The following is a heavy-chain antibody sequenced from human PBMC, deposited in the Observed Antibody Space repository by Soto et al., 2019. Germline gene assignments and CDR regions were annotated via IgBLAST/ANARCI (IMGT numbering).Heavy chain of an antibody. CDR1: GDSVTSVSDY. D-gene: IGHD3-10*01. J-gene: IGHJ6*02. CDR2: IYYSGSA. CDR3: ARGVGFGYYYYHMDL. V-gene: IGHV4-61*01. Sequence: ETLSLTCTVSGDSVTSVSDYWSWIRQPPGKGLEWIGYIYYSGSADYNPSLGSRVTTSIDTSKNQFSLKLTSVTAAETAVYYCARGVGFGYYYYHMDLWGQGTTVTVSS.